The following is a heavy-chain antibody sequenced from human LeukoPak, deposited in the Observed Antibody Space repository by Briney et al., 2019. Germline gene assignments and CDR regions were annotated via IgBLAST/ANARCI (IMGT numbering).Heavy chain of an antibody. CDR2: INPNSGGT. CDR1: GYTFTGYY. D-gene: IGHD3/OR15-3a*01. CDR3: ARVGVDLWLDP. J-gene: IGHJ5*02. V-gene: IGHV1-2*06. Sequence: ASVKVSCKASGYTFTGYYIHLLRQAPGQGLEWMGRINPNSGGTNYAQKFQGSVTMTRDTSISTAYMELSRLNSDDTAVYYCARVGVDLWLDPWGPGALVTVSS.